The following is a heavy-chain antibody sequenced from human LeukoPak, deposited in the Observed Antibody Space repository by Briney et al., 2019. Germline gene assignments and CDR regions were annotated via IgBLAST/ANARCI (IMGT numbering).Heavy chain of an antibody. CDR1: GFTVISNY. Sequence: GGSLRLSCAASGFTVISNYMSWVRQAPGKGLEWVSVIYSGGSTYYADSVKGRFTISRDNSKNTLYLQMNSLRAKDTAVYYCARGGGVVAQQRWGQGTLVTVSS. V-gene: IGHV3-66*01. D-gene: IGHD3-22*01. J-gene: IGHJ1*01. CDR2: IYSGGST. CDR3: ARGGGVVAQQR.